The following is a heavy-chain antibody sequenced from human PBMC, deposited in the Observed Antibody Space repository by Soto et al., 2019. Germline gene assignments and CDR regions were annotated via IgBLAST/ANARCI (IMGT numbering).Heavy chain of an antibody. CDR2: INNRGST. D-gene: IGHD3-3*01. J-gene: IGHJ4*02. CDR3: ARGRLRFLEWVLGQGLDY. V-gene: IGHV4-34*01. Sequence: SETLSLTCAVYGGSFSGYYWSWIRQPPGKGLEGIGGINNRGSTNYNPSLKRRVTISVDTSKNQFSLKLSTVTAADTAVYYCARGRLRFLEWVLGQGLDYWGQGTLVTVS. CDR1: GGSFSGYY.